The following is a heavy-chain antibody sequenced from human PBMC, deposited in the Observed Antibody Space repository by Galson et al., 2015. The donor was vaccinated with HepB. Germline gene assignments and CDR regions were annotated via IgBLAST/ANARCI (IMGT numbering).Heavy chain of an antibody. CDR1: GYTLTELS. V-gene: IGHV1-24*01. CDR3: ATSIVVVPAATFDY. Sequence: SVKVSCKVSGYTLTELSMHWVRQAPGKGLEWMGGFDPEDGETIYAQKFQGRVTMTEDTSTGTAYMELSSLRSEDTAVYYCATSIVVVPAATFDYWGQGTLVTVSS. J-gene: IGHJ4*02. D-gene: IGHD2-2*01. CDR2: FDPEDGET.